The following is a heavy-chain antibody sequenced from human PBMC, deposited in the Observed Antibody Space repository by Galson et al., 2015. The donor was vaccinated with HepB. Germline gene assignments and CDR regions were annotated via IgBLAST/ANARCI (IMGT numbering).Heavy chain of an antibody. J-gene: IGHJ4*02. Sequence: SVKVSCKASGYTFTNYAIHWVRQAPGQRLEWMGWINAGHDKTTYSQKFQDRVTITGDTSASTAYMDLSSLRSEDTAVYYCARGPYSGTYYGPFDYWGQGSLVTVSS. CDR1: GYTFTNYA. CDR3: ARGPYSGTYYGPFDY. CDR2: INAGHDKT. V-gene: IGHV1-3*01. D-gene: IGHD1-26*01.